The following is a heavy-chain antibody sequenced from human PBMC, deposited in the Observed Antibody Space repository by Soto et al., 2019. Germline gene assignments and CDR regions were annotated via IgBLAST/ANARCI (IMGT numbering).Heavy chain of an antibody. Sequence: PGGSPRLSCAASGFTFSNAWMSWVRQAPGKGLEWIGRIKGETDGGTTDYAAPVKGRFTISRDHSKDTLYLHMNSLKIEDTAVFYCTTGLSNGYYNFDYWGQGTPVTVSS. CDR3: TTGLSNGYYNFDY. J-gene: IGHJ4*02. D-gene: IGHD3-22*01. V-gene: IGHV3-15*01. CDR1: GFTFSNAW. CDR2: IKGETDGGTT.